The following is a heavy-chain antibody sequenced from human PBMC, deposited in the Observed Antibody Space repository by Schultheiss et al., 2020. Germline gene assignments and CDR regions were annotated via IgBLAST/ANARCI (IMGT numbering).Heavy chain of an antibody. Sequence: GGSLRLSCTASGFTFGDYAMSWFRQAPWKGLEWVGFIRSKAYGGTTEYAASVKGRFTISRDDSKSIAYLQMNSLKTEDTAVYYCTRDDIALDYGMDVWGQGTTVTVSS. V-gene: IGHV3-49*03. CDR2: IRSKAYGGTT. D-gene: IGHD5-12*01. CDR1: GFTFGDYA. J-gene: IGHJ6*02. CDR3: TRDDIALDYGMDV.